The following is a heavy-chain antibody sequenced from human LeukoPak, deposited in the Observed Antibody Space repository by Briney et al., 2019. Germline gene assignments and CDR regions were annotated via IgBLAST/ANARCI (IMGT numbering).Heavy chain of an antibody. Sequence: SETLSLTCTVSSGSISSYYWSWIRQPPGKGLEWIGYVSYSGSTRYNPSLKSRVTISLDTSKNQFSLRLSSVTAADTAVYYCARSEYSYGADAFDIWGQGTMVTVSS. CDR2: VSYSGST. J-gene: IGHJ3*02. CDR1: SGSISSYY. V-gene: IGHV4-59*01. D-gene: IGHD5-18*01. CDR3: ARSEYSYGADAFDI.